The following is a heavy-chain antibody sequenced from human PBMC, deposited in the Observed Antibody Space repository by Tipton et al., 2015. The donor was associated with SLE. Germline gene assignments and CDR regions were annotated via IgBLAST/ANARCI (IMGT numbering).Heavy chain of an antibody. V-gene: IGHV4-39*07. Sequence: LRLSCTVSGGSISGSSYYWGWIRQPPGKGLEWIGSIYYSGSTYYNPSLKSRVTLSVDTSKNQFSLKLSSVTAADTAVYYCARVIYGSGTDAFDIWGQGTMVTVSS. CDR2: IYYSGST. CDR3: ARVIYGSGTDAFDI. CDR1: GGSISGSSYY. D-gene: IGHD3-10*01. J-gene: IGHJ3*02.